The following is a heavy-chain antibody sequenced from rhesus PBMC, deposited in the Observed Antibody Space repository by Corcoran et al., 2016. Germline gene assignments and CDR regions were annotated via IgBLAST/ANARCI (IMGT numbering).Heavy chain of an antibody. J-gene: IGHJ6*01. D-gene: IGHD4-29*01. CDR2: IYGSGSST. CDR3: ARDLRTYGLDS. CDR1: GGSISSNY. Sequence: QVQLQESGPGLVKPLETLSLTCAVSGGSISSNYWSWIPHPPGKGLEWIGYIYGSGSSTNDNPSLKSRVTLSVDTSKNPFSLKLSSVTAADTAVYYCARDLRTYGLDSWGQGVVVTVSS. V-gene: IGHV4S11*01.